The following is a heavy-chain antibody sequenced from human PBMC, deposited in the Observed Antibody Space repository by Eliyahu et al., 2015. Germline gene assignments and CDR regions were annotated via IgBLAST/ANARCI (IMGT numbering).Heavy chain of an antibody. Sequence: QVQLQESGPGLVKPSXTLSLTXXVXXGSISNYYCHWIRQPAGKGLEWIGRIYTSGSTNYNPSLESRVTMSIDTSKNQFSLNLSSVTAADTAVYYCARALPGDYIDYWGQGSLVTVSS. CDR3: ARALPGDYIDY. V-gene: IGHV4-4*07. CDR2: IYTSGST. CDR1: XGSISNYY. J-gene: IGHJ4*02.